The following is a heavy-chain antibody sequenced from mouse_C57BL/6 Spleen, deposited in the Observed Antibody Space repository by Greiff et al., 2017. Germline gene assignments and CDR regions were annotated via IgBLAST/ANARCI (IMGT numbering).Heavy chain of an antibody. CDR3: ARGLDGNYNYAMDY. CDR1: GYAFSSYW. Sequence: QVQLKESGAELVKPGASVKISCKASGYAFSSYWMNWVKQRPGKGLEWIGQIYPGDGDTNYNGKFKGKATLTADKSSSTAYMQLSSLTSEDSAVYFCARGLDGNYNYAMDYWGQGTSVTVSS. CDR2: IYPGDGDT. V-gene: IGHV1-80*01. D-gene: IGHD2-1*01. J-gene: IGHJ4*01.